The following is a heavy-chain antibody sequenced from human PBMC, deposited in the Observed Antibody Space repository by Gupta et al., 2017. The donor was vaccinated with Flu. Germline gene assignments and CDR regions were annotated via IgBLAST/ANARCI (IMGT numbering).Heavy chain of an antibody. V-gene: IGHV3-7*01. CDR2: INKDGSEN. J-gene: IGHJ6*03. Sequence: VRQAPGKGLEWVANINKDGSENFYVDSVKGRFIISRDNAKNSLFLQMNSLRAEDTAVYYCARIASRYDYYREYYYYYMDVWGKGTTVTVS. D-gene: IGHD5-12*01. CDR3: ARIASRYDYYREYYYYYMDV.